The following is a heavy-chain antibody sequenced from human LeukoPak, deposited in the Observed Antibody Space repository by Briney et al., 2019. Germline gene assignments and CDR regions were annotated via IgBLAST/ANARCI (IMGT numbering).Heavy chain of an antibody. Sequence: SGPTLFQPPQTRTLTCIFSGFSLGTRGVGVGWIRQPPGKALEWLAVISWNDDKRYNLSLKRRLTIAKATSNNQVVLTMTNVDPVDTATYYCAHRPNWGSSGAFHFWGQGTMLTVSS. CDR2: ISWNDDK. CDR1: GFSLGTRGVG. D-gene: IGHD7-27*01. J-gene: IGHJ3*01. CDR3: AHRPNWGSSGAFHF. V-gene: IGHV2-5*01.